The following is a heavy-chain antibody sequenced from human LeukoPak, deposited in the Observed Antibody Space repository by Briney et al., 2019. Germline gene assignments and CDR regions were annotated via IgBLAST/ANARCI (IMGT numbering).Heavy chain of an antibody. D-gene: IGHD3-22*01. CDR2: IGSSGSPI. J-gene: IGHJ4*02. Sequence: PGGSLRLSCVASGFTFSTYEMNWVRQAPGKGLEWVSYIGSSGSPIYYADSVKGRFIISRDNAMNSLYLQMNSLRAEDTAVYYCARDDYDSSGYFSPHDIWGQGTLVSVSS. CDR3: ARDDYDSSGYFSPHDI. V-gene: IGHV3-48*03. CDR1: GFTFSTYE.